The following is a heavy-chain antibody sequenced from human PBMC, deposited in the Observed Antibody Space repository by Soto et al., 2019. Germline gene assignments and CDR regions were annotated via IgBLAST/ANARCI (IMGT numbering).Heavy chain of an antibody. Sequence: GGSLRLSCAASGFTFSSYAMSWVRQAPGKGLEWVSAISGSGGSTYYADSVKGQFTISRDNSKNTLYLQMNSLRAEDTAVYYCAKIRGYCSSTSCYSDYYYYGMDVWGQGTTVTVSS. CDR3: AKIRGYCSSTSCYSDYYYYGMDV. CDR2: ISGSGGST. CDR1: GFTFSSYA. D-gene: IGHD2-2*01. J-gene: IGHJ6*02. V-gene: IGHV3-23*01.